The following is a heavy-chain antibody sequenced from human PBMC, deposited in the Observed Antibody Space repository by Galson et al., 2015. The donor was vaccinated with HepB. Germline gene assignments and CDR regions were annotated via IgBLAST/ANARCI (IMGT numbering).Heavy chain of an antibody. D-gene: IGHD3-22*01. Sequence: SVKVSCKASGYTFTSYYMHWVRQAPGQGLEWMGIINPSGGSTSYAPKFQGRVTMTRDTSTSTVYMELSSLRSEDTAVYYCARGTYYDSSGYYHRTFDYWGQGTLVTVSS. J-gene: IGHJ4*02. CDR2: INPSGGST. CDR3: ARGTYYDSSGYYHRTFDY. V-gene: IGHV1-46*03. CDR1: GYTFTSYY.